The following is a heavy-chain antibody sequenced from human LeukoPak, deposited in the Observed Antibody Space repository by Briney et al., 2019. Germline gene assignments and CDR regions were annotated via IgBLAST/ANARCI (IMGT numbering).Heavy chain of an antibody. J-gene: IGHJ4*02. Sequence: ASVKVSCKASGYTFTSCGVTWVRQALGQGLEWMGWISAYNGHTKFAQRLQGRVTMTTDTSTSTAYMELRSLRSDDTAVYYCARGFPPRRDYDRSGYYSYYFDYWGQGTLVTVSS. CDR1: GYTFTSCG. CDR3: ARGFPPRRDYDRSGYYSYYFDY. V-gene: IGHV1-18*01. CDR2: ISAYNGHT. D-gene: IGHD3-22*01.